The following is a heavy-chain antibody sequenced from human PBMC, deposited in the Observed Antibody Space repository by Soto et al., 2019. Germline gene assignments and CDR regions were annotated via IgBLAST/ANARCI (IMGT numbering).Heavy chain of an antibody. CDR3: ARSSGYDFGYYYYMDV. V-gene: IGHV4-39*01. Sequence: SETLSLTWTVSGGSISSSSYYWGWIRQPPRKRLEWIGSIYYSGSTYYNPSLKSRVTISVDTSKNQFSLKLSSVTAADTAVYYCARSSGYDFGYYYYMDVWGKGTTVTVSS. J-gene: IGHJ6*03. CDR1: GGSISSSSYY. CDR2: IYYSGST. D-gene: IGHD5-12*01.